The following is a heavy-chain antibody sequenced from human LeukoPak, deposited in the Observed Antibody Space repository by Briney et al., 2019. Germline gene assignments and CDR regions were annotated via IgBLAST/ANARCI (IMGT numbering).Heavy chain of an antibody. CDR1: GFTFSSYA. CDR2: ISSSGGST. J-gene: IGHJ4*02. D-gene: IGHD3-3*01. CDR3: AKHYTDGYFDY. Sequence: PGGSLRLSCAASGFTFSSYAMSWVRQAPGKGLEWVSTISSSGGSTYYADSVKSRFTISRDNSKDTLYLQMNSLRAEDTAVYYCAKHYTDGYFDYWGQGTLVTVSS. V-gene: IGHV3-23*01.